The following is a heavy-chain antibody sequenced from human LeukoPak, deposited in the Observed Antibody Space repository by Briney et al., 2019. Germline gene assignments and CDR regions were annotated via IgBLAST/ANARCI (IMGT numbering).Heavy chain of an antibody. CDR3: ARDSRGSRIQEF. V-gene: IGHV1-18*01. D-gene: IGHD3-16*01. Sequence: ASVKVSCTASGYTFTSYGISWVRQAPGQGLEWMGWISAYNGNTNFAQKLQGRVTMTTDTSTSTAYMELRSLRSDDTAVYYCARDSRGSRIQEFWGQGTLVTVSS. CDR1: GYTFTSYG. CDR2: ISAYNGNT. J-gene: IGHJ4*02.